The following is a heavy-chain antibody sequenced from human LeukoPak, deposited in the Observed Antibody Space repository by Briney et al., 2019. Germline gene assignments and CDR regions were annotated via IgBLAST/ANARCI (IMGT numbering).Heavy chain of an antibody. V-gene: IGHV3-23*01. J-gene: IGHJ4*02. CDR3: AKESPYTSPRNYYFDY. D-gene: IGHD5-18*01. CDR2: LSNSATAT. CDR1: GFTFSSFA. Sequence: GGSLRLSCTASGFTFSSFAMSWIRQAPGKGPEWVSALSNSATATYYADSVKGRFTISRDNSKNTLYLQMNSLRAEDTAIYYCAKESPYTSPRNYYFDYWGQGTLVTVSS.